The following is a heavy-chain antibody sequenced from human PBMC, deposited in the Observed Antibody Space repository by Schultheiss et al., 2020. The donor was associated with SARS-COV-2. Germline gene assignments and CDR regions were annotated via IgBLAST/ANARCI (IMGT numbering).Heavy chain of an antibody. CDR1: GYTFSSYG. D-gene: IGHD1-26*01. J-gene: IGHJ6*02. V-gene: IGHV1-18*01. CDR3: AREGVGATTLPVLYGMDV. Sequence: GESLKISCKASGYTFSSYGISWVRQAPGQGLEWMGWISAYNGNTNHAQNLQGRVTMTTDTSTRTAYMELRSLRSDDTAVYYCAREGVGATTLPVLYGMDVWGQGTTVTVSS. CDR2: ISAYNGNT.